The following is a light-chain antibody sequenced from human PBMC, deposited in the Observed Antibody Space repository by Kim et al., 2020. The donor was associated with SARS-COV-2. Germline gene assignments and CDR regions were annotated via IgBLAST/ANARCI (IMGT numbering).Light chain of an antibody. J-gene: IGLJ3*02. CDR2: SNT. V-gene: IGLV1-44*01. CDR1: SSDIGSNT. CDR3: ASWDDSLGGWV. Sequence: QSVLTQPPSASGTPEQRITISCSGSSSDIGSNTVNWYQQFPGSTPKLLIYSNTQRPSGVPDRFSGSKSGTSASLAITELQSEDEADYYCASWDDSLGGWVFGGGTQLTVL.